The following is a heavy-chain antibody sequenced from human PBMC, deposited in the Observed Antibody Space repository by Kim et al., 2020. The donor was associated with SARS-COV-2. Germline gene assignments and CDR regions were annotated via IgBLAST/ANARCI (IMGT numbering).Heavy chain of an antibody. Sequence: SETLSLTCAVYGGSFSGYYWSWIRQPPGKGLEWIGEINHSGSTNYNPSLKSRVTISVDTSKNQFSLKLSSVTAADTAVYYCARAYYYDSSGYDYWGQGTLVTVSS. D-gene: IGHD3-22*01. J-gene: IGHJ4*02. CDR2: INHSGST. V-gene: IGHV4-34*01. CDR1: GGSFSGYY. CDR3: ARAYYYDSSGYDY.